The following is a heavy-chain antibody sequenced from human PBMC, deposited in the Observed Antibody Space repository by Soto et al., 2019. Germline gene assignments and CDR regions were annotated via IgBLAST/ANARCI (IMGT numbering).Heavy chain of an antibody. D-gene: IGHD2-21*02. CDR3: AREDDGGDRDYYGLDL. Sequence: QVQLQQSGPGLVKPSQTLSLTCTVSGGSISYEYCHWTWIRQSPWQGLEWIGYIHYSGSIICNPYFKSRVSMAVDTSKNQFSLQLRSVPAADTAVYFCAREDDGGDRDYYGLDLWGQGTTVTVSS. CDR1: GGSISYEYCH. V-gene: IGHV4-30-4*08. J-gene: IGHJ6*02. CDR2: IHYSGSI.